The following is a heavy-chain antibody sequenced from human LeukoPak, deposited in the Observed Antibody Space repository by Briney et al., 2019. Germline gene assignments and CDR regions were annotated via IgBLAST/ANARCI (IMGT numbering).Heavy chain of an antibody. Sequence: GGSLRLSCAASGSTFSSYGMHWVRPAPGKGLEWVAVIWYDGSNKYYADSVKGRFTISRDNSKNTLYLQMNSLRAEDTAVYCCAKDRGGHDFDYWGQGTLVTVSS. CDR1: GSTFSSYG. V-gene: IGHV3-33*06. D-gene: IGHD3-16*01. J-gene: IGHJ4*02. CDR2: IWYDGSNK. CDR3: AKDRGGHDFDY.